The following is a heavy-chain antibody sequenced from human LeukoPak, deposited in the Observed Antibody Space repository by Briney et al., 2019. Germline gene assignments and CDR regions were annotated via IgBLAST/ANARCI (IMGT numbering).Heavy chain of an antibody. J-gene: IGHJ4*02. CDR2: IKQDGSEK. Sequence: GGSLRLSCAASGFTFSSFPMSWVRQAPGKGLEWVANIKQDGSEKNYVDSVKGRFTISRDNTKNSLYLQMNTMRAEDTAVYYCVRGFGNFDYWGQGTLVTVSS. V-gene: IGHV3-7*01. CDR1: GFTFSSFP. CDR3: VRGFGNFDY. D-gene: IGHD3-10*01.